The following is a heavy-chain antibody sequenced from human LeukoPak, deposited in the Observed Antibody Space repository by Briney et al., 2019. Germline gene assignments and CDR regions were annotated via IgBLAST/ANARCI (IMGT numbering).Heavy chain of an antibody. CDR2: ISYDGSNK. V-gene: IGHV3-30*04. J-gene: IGHJ4*02. D-gene: IGHD6-19*01. Sequence: GGSLRLSCGASGFTFSSYAMHWVRQAPGKGLEWVAVISYDGSNKDYADSVKGRFTISRDDSKNTLFLQMNSLGIDDTAVYYCARLKAVAGPHYYFDYWGQGTLVTVSS. CDR1: GFTFSSYA. CDR3: ARLKAVAGPHYYFDY.